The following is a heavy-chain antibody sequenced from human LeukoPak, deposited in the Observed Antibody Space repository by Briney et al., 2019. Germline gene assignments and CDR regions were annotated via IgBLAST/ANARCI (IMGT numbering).Heavy chain of an antibody. CDR2: IWSGATTG. Sequence: GGSLRLPCAASGFIFRDHGMHWVRQAPGKGLEWVALIWSGATTGLHADSVKGRFTISRDSSNTLYLQMNSLRAEDTAVYYCARDIWNDGNYYMDVWGKGTTVTVSS. CDR3: ARDIWNDGNYYMDV. D-gene: IGHD1-1*01. V-gene: IGHV3-33*01. J-gene: IGHJ6*03. CDR1: GFIFRDHG.